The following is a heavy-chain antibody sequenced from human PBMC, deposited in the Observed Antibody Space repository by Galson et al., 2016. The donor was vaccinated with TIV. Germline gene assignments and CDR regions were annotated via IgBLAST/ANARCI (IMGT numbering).Heavy chain of an antibody. CDR2: ISPSDSYT. Sequence: QSGAEVKKPGESLRISCQGSGYSFTNYWITWHRQMPGRGLEWMGRISPSDSYTNYSPSFQGHVTISVDKSIRTAYLQWSGLKASDTAMYFCARHIMESVADDFWGQGTLVTVAS. V-gene: IGHV5-10-1*01. D-gene: IGHD2-21*01. J-gene: IGHJ4*02. CDR3: ARHIMESVADDF. CDR1: GYSFTNYW.